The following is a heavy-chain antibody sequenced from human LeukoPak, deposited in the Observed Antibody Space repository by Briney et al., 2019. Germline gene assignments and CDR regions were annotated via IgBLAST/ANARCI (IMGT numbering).Heavy chain of an antibody. D-gene: IGHD3-22*01. CDR1: GGSISSYY. J-gene: IGHJ4*02. CDR2: IYYGGST. V-gene: IGHV4-59*01. Sequence: SETLSLTCTVSGGSISSYYWSWIRQPPGKGLEWIGYIYYGGSTNYNPSLKSRVTISVDTSRNQFSLKLSSVTAADTAVYYCARDVSRTNYYDSSNSWGQGTLVTVSS. CDR3: ARDVSRTNYYDSSNS.